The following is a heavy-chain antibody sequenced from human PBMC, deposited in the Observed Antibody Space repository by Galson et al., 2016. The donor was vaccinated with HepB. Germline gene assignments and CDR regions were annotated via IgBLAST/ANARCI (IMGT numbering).Heavy chain of an antibody. J-gene: IGHJ4*02. V-gene: IGHV1-69*13. D-gene: IGHD3-22*01. Sequence: SVKVSCKASGYTFTNYGITWVRQAPGQGLEWMGGIIPVFGAANYAQRFQGRVTIVADESTSTAYMELSSLRSEDTAVYYCASGSYYYDSRLFYFNCWGQGTLVTVSS. CDR3: ASGSYYYDSRLFYFNC. CDR1: GYTFTNYG. CDR2: IIPVFGAA.